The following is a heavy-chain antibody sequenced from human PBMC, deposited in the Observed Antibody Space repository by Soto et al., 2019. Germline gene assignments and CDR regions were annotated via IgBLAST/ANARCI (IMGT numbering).Heavy chain of an antibody. D-gene: IGHD1-1*01. J-gene: IGHJ4*02. CDR2: INDYGTTI. V-gene: IGHV3-74*01. CDR3: ARGGLDPFDY. CDR1: GFNLGSYW. Sequence: EVQLVESGGGLVQPGGSLRLSCAASGFNLGSYWMHWVRQAPGKGLVWVSRINDYGTTINYAEYVEGSFTISRDDAKSEVYLQMNNLRAEDTAVYYCARGGLDPFDYWGQGALVTVSS.